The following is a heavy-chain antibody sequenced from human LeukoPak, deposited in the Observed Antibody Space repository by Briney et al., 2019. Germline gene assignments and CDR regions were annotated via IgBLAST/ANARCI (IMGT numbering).Heavy chain of an antibody. CDR1: GFTFRTYA. CDR3: AKEGIAAPLYYFDY. CDR2: VTGSGGSS. D-gene: IGHD6-13*01. J-gene: IGHJ4*02. V-gene: IGHV3-23*01. Sequence: GGSLRLSCAASGFTFRTYAMSWVRQAPGKGLEWVSTVTGSGGSSYYADSVKGRFTISRDNSRNTLFLQMNSLRAEDTAVYYCAKEGIAAPLYYFDYWGQGNLVTVSS.